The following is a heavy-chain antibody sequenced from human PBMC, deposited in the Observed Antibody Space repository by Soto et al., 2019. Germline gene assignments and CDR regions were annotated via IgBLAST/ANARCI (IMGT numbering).Heavy chain of an antibody. CDR2: INHSGST. CDR3: ARIGYSGYDYLRVQKDY. J-gene: IGHJ4*02. D-gene: IGHD5-12*01. Sequence: QVQLQQWGAGLLKPSETLSLTCAVYGGSFSGYYWSWIRQPPGKGLEWIGEINHSGSTNYNPSLKSRVTISVDTSKNQFSLKLSSVTAADTAVYYCARIGYSGYDYLRVQKDYWGQGTLVTVSS. V-gene: IGHV4-34*01. CDR1: GGSFSGYY.